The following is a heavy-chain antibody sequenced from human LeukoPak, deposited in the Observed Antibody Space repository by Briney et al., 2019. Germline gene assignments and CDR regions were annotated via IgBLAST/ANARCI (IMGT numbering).Heavy chain of an antibody. CDR3: ARMNYVSSGWGAPFDY. V-gene: IGHV3-9*01. CDR1: GFSFDDYG. Sequence: QPGRSLRLSCVASGFSFDDYGMFWVRQTPGKGLEWVSGISWNSGNIGYADSVKGRFTVSRDNAKNSLYLQMNSLRAEDTAVYYCARMNYVSSGWGAPFDYWGQGTLVTVSS. D-gene: IGHD1-7*01. CDR2: ISWNSGNI. J-gene: IGHJ4*02.